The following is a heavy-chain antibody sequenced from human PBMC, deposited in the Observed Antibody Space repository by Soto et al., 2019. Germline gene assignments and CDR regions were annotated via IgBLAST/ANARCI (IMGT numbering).Heavy chain of an antibody. Sequence: SETLSLTCTVSGGSISSGGYYWSWIRQHPGKGLEWIGYIYYSGSTYYNPSLKSRVTISVDTSKNQFSLKLSSVTAADTAVYYCARDFKAGQTFDYWGQGTLVTVSS. V-gene: IGHV4-31*03. D-gene: IGHD6-13*01. CDR1: GGSISSGGYY. CDR2: IYYSGST. J-gene: IGHJ4*02. CDR3: ARDFKAGQTFDY.